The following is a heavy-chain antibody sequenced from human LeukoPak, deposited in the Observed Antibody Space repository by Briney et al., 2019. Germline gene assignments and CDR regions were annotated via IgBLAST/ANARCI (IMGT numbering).Heavy chain of an antibody. CDR3: AGGSQWLAFDS. J-gene: IGHJ4*02. D-gene: IGHD6-19*01. V-gene: IGHV4-59*08. CDR2: YYNSGST. Sequence: SETLSLTCTVSGGSIRSYYWGWIRQPPGKGLEWIGSYYNSGSTNYNPSLNRRVSMSADLSKNQLALNLNSVTAADTAVYYCAGGSQWLAFDSWGQGTLVSVSS. CDR1: GGSIRSYY.